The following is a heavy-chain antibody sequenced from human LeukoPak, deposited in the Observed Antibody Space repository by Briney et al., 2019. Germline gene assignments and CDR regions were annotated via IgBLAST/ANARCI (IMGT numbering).Heavy chain of an antibody. CDR2: INHSGST. V-gene: IGHV4-34*01. CDR1: GGSFSGYY. Sequence: SETLSLTCAVYGGSFSGYYWSWIRQPPGKGLEWIGEINHSGSTNYNPSLKSRVTISVDTSKNQFSLKLSSVTAADTAVYYCARGDGSGSYRYFDYWGQGTLVTVSS. J-gene: IGHJ4*02. D-gene: IGHD3-10*01. CDR3: ARGDGSGSYRYFDY.